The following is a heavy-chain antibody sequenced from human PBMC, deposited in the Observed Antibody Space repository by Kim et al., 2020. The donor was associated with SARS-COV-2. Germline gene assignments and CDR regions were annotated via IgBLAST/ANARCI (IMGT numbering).Heavy chain of an antibody. CDR2: IWYDGSNK. J-gene: IGHJ5*02. Sequence: GGSLRLSCAASGFTFSSYGMHWVRQAPGKGLEGVAVIWYDGSNKYYADSVKGRFTISRDNSKNTLYLQMNSLRAEDTAVYYCARDSGQAFGNLDPWGQGTLVTVSS. V-gene: IGHV3-33*01. CDR1: GFTFSSYG. D-gene: IGHD3-10*01. CDR3: ARDSGQAFGNLDP.